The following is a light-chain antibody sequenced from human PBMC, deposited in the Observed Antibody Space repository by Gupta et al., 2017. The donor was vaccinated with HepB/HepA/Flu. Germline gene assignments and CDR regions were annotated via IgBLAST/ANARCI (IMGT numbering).Light chain of an antibody. J-gene: IGLJ2*01. CDR1: SSNIGNNA. CDR2: FDD. CDR3: AAWDDSLSGLV. V-gene: IGLV1-36*01. Sequence: QSVLTQPPSVSEAPRQRVTISSYGNSSNIGNNAVNWYQQLPGKAPQLLIYFDDLLPSGVSDRFSASKSGTSASLAISGLQSEDEAYYYCAAWDDSLSGLVFGGGTKLSVL.